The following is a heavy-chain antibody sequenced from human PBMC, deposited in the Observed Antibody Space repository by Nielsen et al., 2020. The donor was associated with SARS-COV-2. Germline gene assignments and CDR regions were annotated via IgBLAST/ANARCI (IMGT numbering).Heavy chain of an antibody. CDR2: INPSGGST. V-gene: IGHV1-46*01. D-gene: IGHD6-19*01. CDR1: GYTFTSYY. J-gene: IGHJ6*02. Sequence: ASVKVSCKASGYTFTSYYMHWVRQAPGQGLEWMGIINPSGGSTSYAQKFQGRVTMTRDTSTSTVYMELSSLRSEDTAVYYCASSIAVAGTHYYYGMDVWGQGTTVTVSS. CDR3: ASSIAVAGTHYYYGMDV.